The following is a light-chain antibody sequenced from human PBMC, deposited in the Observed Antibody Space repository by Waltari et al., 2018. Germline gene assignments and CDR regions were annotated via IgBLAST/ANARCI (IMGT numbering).Light chain of an antibody. Sequence: EVVLTQSPGTLSLSPGEGATLSCRASQSVGKYLAWYQQRPGQAPRLLSYHAAIRATGIPDRFSGSGSETDFSLTISRLEPEDFAVYYCQKYRSLPATFGQGTKVEI. J-gene: IGKJ1*01. CDR3: QKYRSLPAT. CDR1: QSVGKY. CDR2: HAA. V-gene: IGKV3-20*01.